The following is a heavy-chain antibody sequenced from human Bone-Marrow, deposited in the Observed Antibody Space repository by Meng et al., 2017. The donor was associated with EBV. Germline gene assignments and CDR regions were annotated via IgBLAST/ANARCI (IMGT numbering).Heavy chain of an antibody. Sequence: QGQLQESGQGLVKPSETLSLTCNVSGGSISSYYWSWIRQPPGKGLEWIGYIYYSGSTNYNPSLKSRVTISVDTSKNQFSLKLSSVTAADTAVYYCARAYASGSYQGAFDPWGQGTLVTVSS. J-gene: IGHJ5*02. CDR1: GGSISSYY. D-gene: IGHD1-26*01. V-gene: IGHV4-59*01. CDR2: IYYSGST. CDR3: ARAYASGSYQGAFDP.